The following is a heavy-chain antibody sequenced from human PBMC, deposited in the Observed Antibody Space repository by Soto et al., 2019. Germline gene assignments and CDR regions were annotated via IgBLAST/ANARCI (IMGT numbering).Heavy chain of an antibody. V-gene: IGHV4-34*01. CDR1: GGSFSGYY. Sequence: SETLSLTCAVYGGSFSGYYWSWIRQPPGKGLEWIGEINHSGSTNYNPSLKSRVTISVDTSKNQFSLKLSSVTAADTAVYYCARGVDSISWYDYWGQGTLVTVSS. J-gene: IGHJ4*02. CDR3: ARGVDSISWYDY. D-gene: IGHD6-13*01. CDR2: INHSGST.